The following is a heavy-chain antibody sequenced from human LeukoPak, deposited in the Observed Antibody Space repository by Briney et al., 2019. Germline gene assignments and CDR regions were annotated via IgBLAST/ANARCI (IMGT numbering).Heavy chain of an antibody. CDR2: ISGSGGST. CDR1: GFTFSSYA. CDR3: AKDRASGWPVSTYYYYGMDV. Sequence: GGSLRLSCAASGFTFSSYAMSWVRQAPGKGLEWVSAISGSGGSTYYADSVKGRFTISRDNSKNTLYLQMNSLRAEDTAVYYCAKDRASGWPVSTYYYYGMDVWGQGTTVTVSS. D-gene: IGHD6-19*01. J-gene: IGHJ6*02. V-gene: IGHV3-23*01.